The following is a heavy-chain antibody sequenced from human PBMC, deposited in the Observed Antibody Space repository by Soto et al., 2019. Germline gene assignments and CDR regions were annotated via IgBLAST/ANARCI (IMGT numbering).Heavy chain of an antibody. CDR1: GFTFNRKW. CDR3: ARDAGDSHYDYFDL. D-gene: IGHD2-21*02. CDR2: INSDGSIT. Sequence: EVQLVESGGGLVQPGGSLRLPCATSGFTFNRKWMHWVRQAPGKGLVWVSRINSDGSITEFADFVKGRFTISRDNARNTLYLDMNSLRDEDTAVYYCARDAGDSHYDYFDLWGRGTLVTVSS. J-gene: IGHJ2*01. V-gene: IGHV3-74*03.